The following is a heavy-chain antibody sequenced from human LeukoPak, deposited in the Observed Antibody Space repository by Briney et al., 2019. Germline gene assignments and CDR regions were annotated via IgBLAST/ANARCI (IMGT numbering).Heavy chain of an antibody. CDR1: GGTFSSYA. CDR2: IIPIFGTA. Sequence: GASVKVSCKASGGTFSSYAISWVRQAPGQGLEWMGGIIPIFGTANYAQKFQGRVTITTDESTSTAYMELSSLRSEDTAVYYCARGGVTMVRGGGAFDIWGQGTMVTVSS. J-gene: IGHJ3*02. CDR3: ARGGVTMVRGGGAFDI. V-gene: IGHV1-69*05. D-gene: IGHD3-10*01.